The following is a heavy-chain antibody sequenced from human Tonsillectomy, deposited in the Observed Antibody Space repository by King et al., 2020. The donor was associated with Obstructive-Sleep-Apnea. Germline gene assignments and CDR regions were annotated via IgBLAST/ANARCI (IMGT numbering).Heavy chain of an antibody. CDR2: LSSSSMTT. J-gene: IGHJ6*02. CDR1: VFTFSTYS. CDR3: VNNYDFWSGYYPYGMDV. D-gene: IGHD3-3*01. V-gene: IGHV3-48*04. Sequence: VQLVESGGGLVQPGGSLRLSCVASVFTFSTYSMNWFRQAPGKGLEWISHLSSSSMTTYYADSVRGRFTISRTNAKNSPYLQMNSLRAEDTAVYYCVNNYDFWSGYYPYGMDVWGQGTTVTVSS.